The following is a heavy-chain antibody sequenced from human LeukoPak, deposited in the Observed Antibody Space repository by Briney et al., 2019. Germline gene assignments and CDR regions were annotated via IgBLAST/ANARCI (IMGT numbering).Heavy chain of an antibody. J-gene: IGHJ6*02. CDR1: GGSISSSSYY. CDR2: IYYSGST. Sequence: ASETPSLTCTVSGGSISSSSYYWGWIRQPPGKGLEWIGSIYYSGSTYYNPSLKSRVTISVDTSKNQFSLKLSSVAAADTAVYYCARTYYDILTGYYIPLDVWGQGTTVTVSS. CDR3: ARTYYDILTGYYIPLDV. D-gene: IGHD3-9*01. V-gene: IGHV4-39*01.